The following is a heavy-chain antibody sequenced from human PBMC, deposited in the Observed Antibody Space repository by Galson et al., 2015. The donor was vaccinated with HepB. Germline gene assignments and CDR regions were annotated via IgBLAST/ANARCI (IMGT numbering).Heavy chain of an antibody. CDR1: GYNFTTYD. CDR3: ARDPPRIPIYNVFGMDV. Sequence: SCKASGYNFTTYDINWVRQAPGQGLEWMAWMNPKTGNSGYEQKFQGRVTMTRNTSINTAYMELSSLRSDDTAVYYCARDPPRIPIYNVFGMDVWGQGTTVTVSS. J-gene: IGHJ6*02. CDR2: MNPKTGNS. D-gene: IGHD1-1*01. V-gene: IGHV1-8*01.